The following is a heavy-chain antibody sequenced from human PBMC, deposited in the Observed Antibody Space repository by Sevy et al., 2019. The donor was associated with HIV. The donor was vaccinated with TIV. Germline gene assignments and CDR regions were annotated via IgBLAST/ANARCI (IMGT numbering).Heavy chain of an antibody. Sequence: SETLSLTCAVSGGSISSGGYSWSWIRQPPGKGLEWIGYIYHSGSTYYNPSLKSRVTISVDRSKNQFSLKLSSVTAADTAVYYCARGTRVHYYYMDVWGKGTTVTVSS. J-gene: IGHJ6*03. CDR3: ARGTRVHYYYMDV. CDR1: GGSISSGGYS. D-gene: IGHD4-4*01. CDR2: IYHSGST. V-gene: IGHV4-30-2*01.